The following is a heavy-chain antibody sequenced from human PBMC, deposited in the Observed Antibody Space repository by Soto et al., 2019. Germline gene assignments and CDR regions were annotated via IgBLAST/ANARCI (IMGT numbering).Heavy chain of an antibody. CDR1: GFSLSTTGVG. V-gene: IGHV2-5*02. CDR2: IYWDDDK. Sequence: QITLNESGPTLVKPTQILTLTCTFSGFSLSTTGVGVGWIRQPPGKALEWLAFIYWDDDKRYSPSLKSRLTITKDTSKSLVVLIMTNIDPMDTATYYCAHRLGQSGSNCDSGAFDIWGQGTMDTVSS. J-gene: IGHJ3*02. D-gene: IGHD6-13*01. CDR3: AHRLGQSGSNCDSGAFDI.